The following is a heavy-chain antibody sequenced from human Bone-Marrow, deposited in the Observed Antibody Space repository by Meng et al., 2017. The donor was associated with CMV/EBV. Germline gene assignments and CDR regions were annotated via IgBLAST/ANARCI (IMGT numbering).Heavy chain of an antibody. D-gene: IGHD2-2*01. CDR3: ARHGGGTYVVPAATDFDY. Sequence: SETLSLTCTVSGGSISSYYWSWIRQPPGKELEWIGYIYYSGSTYYNPSLKSRVTISVDTSKNQFSLKLSSVTAADTAVYYCARHGGGTYVVPAATDFDYWGQGTLVTVSS. CDR2: IYYSGST. V-gene: IGHV4-59*08. J-gene: IGHJ4*02. CDR1: GGSISSYY.